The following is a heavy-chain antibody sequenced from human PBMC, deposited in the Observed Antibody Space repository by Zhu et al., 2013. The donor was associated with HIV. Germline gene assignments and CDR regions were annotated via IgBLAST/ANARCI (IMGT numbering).Heavy chain of an antibody. D-gene: IGHD2-2*01. J-gene: IGHJ1*01. V-gene: IGHV1-3*01. CDR3: ARVRCSSTSCYPYSSSWWSYFQH. CDR1: GYTFTSYA. Sequence: QVQLVQSGAEVKKPGASVKVSCKASGYTFTSYAMHWVRQAPGQRLEWMGWINAGNGNTKYSQKFQGRVTITRDTSASTAYMELSSLRSEDTAVYYCARVRCSSTSCYPYSSSWWSYFQHWGQGTLVTVSS. CDR2: INAGNGNT.